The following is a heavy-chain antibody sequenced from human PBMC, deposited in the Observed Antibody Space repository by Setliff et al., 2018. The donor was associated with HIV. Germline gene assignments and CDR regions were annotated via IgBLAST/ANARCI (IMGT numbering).Heavy chain of an antibody. CDR2: INPGTGNT. V-gene: IGHV1-8*01. D-gene: IGHD1-1*01. CDR3: ARGKIPSWRLTMFDF. J-gene: IGHJ4*02. Sequence: GASVKVSCKASGYDFKIYDINWVRQVAGQGLEWMGWINPGTGNTGYPQNFSGRVTMTRNTSINTVYMELSSLRSEDTAICFCARGKIPSWRLTMFDFWGQGTPVTVSS. CDR1: GYDFKIYD.